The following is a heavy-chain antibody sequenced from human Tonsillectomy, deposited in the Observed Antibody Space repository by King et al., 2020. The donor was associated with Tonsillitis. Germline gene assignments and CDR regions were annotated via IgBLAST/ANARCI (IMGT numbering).Heavy chain of an antibody. CDR1: GGSISSSSYY. Sequence: QLQESGPGLVKPSETLSLTCTVSGGSISSSSYYWGWIRQPPGQGLEWIGSIYYSGSTYYNPSLKSRVTISVDTSKNQLSLKLSSVTAADTALYYCARLTYYASSGCFAYWGQGTLVTVSS. V-gene: IGHV4-39*01. CDR3: ARLTYYASSGCFAY. CDR2: IYYSGST. J-gene: IGHJ4*02. D-gene: IGHD3-22*01.